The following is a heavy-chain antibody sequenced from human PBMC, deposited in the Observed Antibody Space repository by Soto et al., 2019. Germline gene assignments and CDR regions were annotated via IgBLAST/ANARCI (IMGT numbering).Heavy chain of an antibody. J-gene: IGHJ4*02. V-gene: IGHV1-18*01. D-gene: IGHD3-10*01. CDR3: ATEGADSITGNFDY. CDR2: ISAQNGNT. CDR1: GYTFTSYG. Sequence: GASVKVSCKTSGYTFTSYGITWVRQAPGQGLEWMGWISAQNGNTKYVQKFQDRVTMTTDTSTSTAYMELRSLRSDDTAMFYCATEGADSITGNFDYWGQGTLVTVSS.